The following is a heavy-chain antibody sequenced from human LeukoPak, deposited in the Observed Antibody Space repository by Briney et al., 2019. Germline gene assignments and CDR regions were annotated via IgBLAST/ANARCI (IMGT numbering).Heavy chain of an antibody. CDR2: IDPNTGVR. CDR1: GYTFTGYY. V-gene: IGHV1-2*02. Sequence: ASVAVSFKSSGYTFTGYYMHWVRQAPGQGLEWMGWIDPNTGVRNYSQKFQGRVTMTRDTSISTAYMELNRLRSDDTAGYYCARGRSIAAAGTFGYYYYYYMDVWGKGTTVTISS. D-gene: IGHD6-13*01. J-gene: IGHJ6*03. CDR3: ARGRSIAAAGTFGYYYYYYMDV.